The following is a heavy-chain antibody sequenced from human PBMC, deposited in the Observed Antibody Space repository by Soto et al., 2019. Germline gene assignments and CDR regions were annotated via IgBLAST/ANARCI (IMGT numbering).Heavy chain of an antibody. CDR3: AKAVPIHPAAQTRYYYYYGMDV. Sequence: QVQLVESGGGVVQPGRSLRLSCAASGFTFSSYGMHWVRQAPGKGLEWVAVISYDGSNKYYADSVKGRFTISRDNSKNTLYLQMNSLRAEDTAVYYCAKAVPIHPAAQTRYYYYYGMDVWGQGTTVTVSS. D-gene: IGHD2-2*01. CDR1: GFTFSSYG. J-gene: IGHJ6*02. V-gene: IGHV3-30*18. CDR2: ISYDGSNK.